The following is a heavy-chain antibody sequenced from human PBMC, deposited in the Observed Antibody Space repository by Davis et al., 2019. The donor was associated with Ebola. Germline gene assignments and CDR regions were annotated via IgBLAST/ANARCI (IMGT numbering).Heavy chain of an antibody. D-gene: IGHD2-21*02. V-gene: IGHV3-7*03. Sequence: PGGSLRLSCAASGFTFSSYWMSWVRQAPGKGLEWVANIKQDGSEKYYVDSVKGRFTISRDNAKNSLYLQMNSLRAEDTAVYYCARERRGIVVVTAAFDYWGQGTLVTVSS. CDR3: ARERRGIVVVTAAFDY. CDR2: IKQDGSEK. J-gene: IGHJ4*02. CDR1: GFTFSSYW.